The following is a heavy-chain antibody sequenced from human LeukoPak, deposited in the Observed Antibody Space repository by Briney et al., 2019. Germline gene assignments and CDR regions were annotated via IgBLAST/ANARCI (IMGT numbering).Heavy chain of an antibody. CDR2: ISYDGSNK. D-gene: IGHD3-10*01. Sequence: PGGSLRLSCAASGFTFSSYAMHWVRQAPGKGLEWVAVISYDGSNKYYGDSVKGRFTISRDNSKNTLYLQMNSLRGEDTAVYYCAREYGSGSYYHNWFDPWGKGTLVTVSS. CDR3: AREYGSGSYYHNWFDP. J-gene: IGHJ5*02. V-gene: IGHV3-30-3*01. CDR1: GFTFSSYA.